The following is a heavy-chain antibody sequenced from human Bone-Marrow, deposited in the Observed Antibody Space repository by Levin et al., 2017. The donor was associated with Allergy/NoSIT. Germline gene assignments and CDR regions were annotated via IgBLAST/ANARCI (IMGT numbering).Heavy chain of an antibody. CDR1: GYTFTTYY. V-gene: IGHV1-46*01. J-gene: IGHJ6*02. CDR3: ARANGYCTDESCDGMDV. CDR2: INPTSGIT. D-gene: IGHD3-22*01. Sequence: ASVKVSCKASGYTFTTYYIYWVRQAPGQGLEWMGTINPTSGITSYARNFQNRVTMTRDTSTSTSYMELSSLTSEDTAVYFCARANGYCTDESCDGMDVWGQGTRVTVSS.